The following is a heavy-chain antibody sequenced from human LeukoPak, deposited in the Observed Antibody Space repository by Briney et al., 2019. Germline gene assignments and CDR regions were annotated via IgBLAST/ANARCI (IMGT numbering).Heavy chain of an antibody. Sequence: PGGSLRLSCAASGFTFSIYWMHWVRQAPGKGLVWVSRINSDGSSTNYADSVKGRFTISRDNSKNTLYLQMNSLTAEDTAVYYCARGYSSLDPWGQGTLVTVSS. CDR3: ARGYSSLDP. D-gene: IGHD6-19*01. J-gene: IGHJ5*02. V-gene: IGHV3-74*01. CDR2: INSDGSST. CDR1: GFTFSIYW.